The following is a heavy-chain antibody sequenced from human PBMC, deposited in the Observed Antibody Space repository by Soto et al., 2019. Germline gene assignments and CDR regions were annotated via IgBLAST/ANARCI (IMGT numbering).Heavy chain of an antibody. CDR2: IYPGDSDT. Sequence: PGESLKISCKGSGYSFTSYWIGLVRQMPGKGLEWMGIIYPGDSDTRYSPSFQGQVTISADKSISTAYLQWSSLKASDTAMYYCARVEVGATTPDAFDIWGQGTMVTVSS. CDR1: GYSFTSYW. CDR3: ARVEVGATTPDAFDI. D-gene: IGHD1-26*01. J-gene: IGHJ3*02. V-gene: IGHV5-51*01.